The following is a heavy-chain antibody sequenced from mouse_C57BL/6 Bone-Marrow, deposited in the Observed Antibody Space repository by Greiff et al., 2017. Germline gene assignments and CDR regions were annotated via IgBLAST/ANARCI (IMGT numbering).Heavy chain of an antibody. D-gene: IGHD1-1*01. J-gene: IGHJ2*01. V-gene: IGHV5-6*01. CDR1: GFTFSSYG. Sequence: EVMLVESGGDLVKPGGSLKLSCAASGFTFSSYGMSWVRPTPDKRLEWVATISSGGSYTYYPDSVKGRFPISRDDDTNTLYQQMSSLMSEDTAMYYYARHHHYYYEPYLDYWGQGTTLTVSS. CDR3: ARHHHYYYEPYLDY. CDR2: ISSGGSYT.